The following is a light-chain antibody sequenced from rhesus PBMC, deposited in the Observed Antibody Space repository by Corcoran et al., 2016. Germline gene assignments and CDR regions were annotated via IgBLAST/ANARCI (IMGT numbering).Light chain of an antibody. CDR2: AAS. CDR3: QQGYTSPHS. J-gene: IGKJ2*01. CDR1: QGISSC. Sequence: DIQMTQSPSSLSASVGDKVTITCRASQGISSCLAWYKQKPGKAPNLLIYAASNLESGVPSSFSGSGSGTDYTLTISSLQPDDFATYYCQQGYTSPHSFGQGTKVEIK. V-gene: IGKV1-18*01.